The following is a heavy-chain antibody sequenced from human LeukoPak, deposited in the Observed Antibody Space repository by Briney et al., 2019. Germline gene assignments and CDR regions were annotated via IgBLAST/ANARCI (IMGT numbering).Heavy chain of an antibody. CDR1: GYTFTGYY. V-gene: IGHV1-2*02. Sequence: ASVKVSCKASGYTFTGYYMHWVRQAPGQGLEWMGWINPNSGGTNYAQKFQGRVTMTRDTSISTAYMELSRLRSDDTAVYYCASWVGATHPALVGAFDIWSQGTMVTVSS. CDR2: INPNSGGT. CDR3: ASWVGATHPALVGAFDI. J-gene: IGHJ3*02. D-gene: IGHD1-26*01.